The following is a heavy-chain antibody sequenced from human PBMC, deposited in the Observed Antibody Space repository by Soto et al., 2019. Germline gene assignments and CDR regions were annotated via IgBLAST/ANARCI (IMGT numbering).Heavy chain of an antibody. CDR3: AAEATILNWFDP. CDR2: INHSGST. CDR1: GGSFSCYY. Sequence: PSETLSLTCAVYGGSFSCYYWSWIRQPPGKGLEWIGEINHSGSTNYNPSLKSRVTISVDTSKNQFSLKLSSVTAADTAVYYCAAEATILNWFDPWGQGTLVTVSS. J-gene: IGHJ5*02. D-gene: IGHD5-12*01. V-gene: IGHV4-34*01.